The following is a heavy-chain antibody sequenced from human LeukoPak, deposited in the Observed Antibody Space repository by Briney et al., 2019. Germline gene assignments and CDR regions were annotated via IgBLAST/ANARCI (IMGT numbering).Heavy chain of an antibody. D-gene: IGHD3-16*01. V-gene: IGHV1-46*01. Sequence: ASVKVSCKASGYTFTSYYMHWVRQAPGQGLEWRGIINPSGGSTSYAQKFQGRVTMTRDTSTSTVYMELSSLRSEDTAVYYCARESGVTTKNAWHGMDVWGQGTTVTVSS. CDR1: GYTFTSYY. CDR3: ARESGVTTKNAWHGMDV. CDR2: INPSGGST. J-gene: IGHJ6*02.